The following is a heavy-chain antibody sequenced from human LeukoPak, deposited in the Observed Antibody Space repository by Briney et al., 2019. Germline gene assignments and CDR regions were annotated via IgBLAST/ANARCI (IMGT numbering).Heavy chain of an antibody. D-gene: IGHD1-1*01. CDR3: AKSQQLELFFGPDAFDI. Sequence: GGSLRLSCGATGFTFRSHAMNWVRQAPGKGLEWVSAITGSGAGGTDYADSVKGRFTISRDNSKNTVYLEMNSLRAEDTAVYYCAKSQQLELFFGPDAFDIWGQGTMVTVSS. CDR1: GFTFRSHA. J-gene: IGHJ3*02. V-gene: IGHV3-23*01. CDR2: ITGSGAGGT.